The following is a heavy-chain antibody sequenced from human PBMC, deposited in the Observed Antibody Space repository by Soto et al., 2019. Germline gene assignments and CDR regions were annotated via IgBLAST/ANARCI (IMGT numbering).Heavy chain of an antibody. Sequence: SLRLSCAASGITLSSYAMSWVRQAPGKGPEWVSGISASGGSTSYADSVKGRFTISRDNSKNTLYLQMNSLRADDTAVYHCAKGQNSGTYRFYFDYWGQGALVTVSS. CDR2: ISASGGST. V-gene: IGHV3-23*01. CDR3: AKGQNSGTYRFYFDY. J-gene: IGHJ4*02. D-gene: IGHD1-26*01. CDR1: GITLSSYA.